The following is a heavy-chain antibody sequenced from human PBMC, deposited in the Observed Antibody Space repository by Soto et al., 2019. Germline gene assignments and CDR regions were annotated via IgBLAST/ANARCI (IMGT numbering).Heavy chain of an antibody. CDR2: IIPIFGTA. J-gene: IGHJ5*02. CDR3: ARDGTYYYDSSGLVNWFDP. CDR1: GGTFSSYA. Sequence: SVKVSCKASGGTFSSYAISWVRQAPGQGLEWMGGIIPIFGTANYAQKFQGRVTITADESTSTAYMELSSLRSEDTAVYYCARDGTYYYDSSGLVNWFDPWGQGTLVTVSS. D-gene: IGHD3-22*01. V-gene: IGHV1-69*13.